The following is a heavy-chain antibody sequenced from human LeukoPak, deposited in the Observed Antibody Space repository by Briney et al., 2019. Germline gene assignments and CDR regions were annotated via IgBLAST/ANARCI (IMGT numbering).Heavy chain of an antibody. D-gene: IGHD5-24*01. CDR2: IYASGNT. CDR3: ARYREGYNYVPHALDM. J-gene: IGHJ3*02. Sequence: SETLSLTRTVSGASVSSPAYFWNWLRQPAGKGLEWIGRIYASGNTDYNPSLKSRVTMSLDTSKNQFSLNMNSVTAADSAVYFCARYREGYNYVPHALDMWGQGTVVSVSS. V-gene: IGHV4-61*02. CDR1: GASVSSPAYF.